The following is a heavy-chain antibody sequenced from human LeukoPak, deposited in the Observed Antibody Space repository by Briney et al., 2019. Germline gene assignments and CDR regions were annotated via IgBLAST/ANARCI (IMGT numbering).Heavy chain of an antibody. D-gene: IGHD6-13*01. Sequence: SETLSLTCAVYGGSFSGYYWSWIRQPPGKGLEWIGEINHGGSTNCNPSLKSRVTISVDTSKNQFSLKLTSVTAADTAVYYCARDVAAADPYNWFDPWGQGTLVTVSS. CDR2: INHGGST. CDR3: ARDVAAADPYNWFDP. V-gene: IGHV4-34*01. J-gene: IGHJ5*02. CDR1: GGSFSGYY.